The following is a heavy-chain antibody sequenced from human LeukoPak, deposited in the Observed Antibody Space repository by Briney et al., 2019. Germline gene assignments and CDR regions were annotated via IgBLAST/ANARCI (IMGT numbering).Heavy chain of an antibody. CDR1: GFTFSSYW. CDR2: IKQDGSEK. D-gene: IGHD3-3*01. Sequence: GALRLSCAASGFTFSSYWMSWVRQAPGKGLEWVANIKQDGSEKYYVDSVKGQFTISRDNAKNSLYLQMNSLRAEDTAVYYCARVALAYYDFWIFDYWGQGTLVTVSS. J-gene: IGHJ4*02. CDR3: ARVALAYYDFWIFDY. V-gene: IGHV3-7*01.